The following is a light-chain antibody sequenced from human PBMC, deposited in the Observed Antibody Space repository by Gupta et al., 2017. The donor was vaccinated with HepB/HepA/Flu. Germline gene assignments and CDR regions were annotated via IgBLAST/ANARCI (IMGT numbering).Light chain of an antibody. CDR2: DAS. CDR1: QSVSSY. Sequence: EIVLTQSPATLSLSPGKRATLSCRASQSVSSYLAWYQQNPGQAPRLLIYDASNRATGIPARLSGSGSGTDFTLTISSLAPEDFAVYYCQQRSNRPQNFGPGTKVDIK. J-gene: IGKJ3*01. CDR3: QQRSNRPQN. V-gene: IGKV3-11*01.